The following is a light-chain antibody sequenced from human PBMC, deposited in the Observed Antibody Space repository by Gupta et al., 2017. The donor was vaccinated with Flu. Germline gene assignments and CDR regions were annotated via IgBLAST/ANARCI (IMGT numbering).Light chain of an antibody. CDR3: QQSDSTPLT. Sequence: DIQMTQSPSSLFASVGDRVTITCRASQTISTYLNWYHQKSGKAPKLLIYAATSLQSGVPSRFSGSGSGIDFTLTINSLQPEDFATYYCQQSDSTPLTFGGGTKVEI. V-gene: IGKV1-39*01. CDR1: QTISTY. J-gene: IGKJ4*01. CDR2: AAT.